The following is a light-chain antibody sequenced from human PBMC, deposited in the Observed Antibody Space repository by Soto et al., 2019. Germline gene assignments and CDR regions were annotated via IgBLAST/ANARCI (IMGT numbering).Light chain of an antibody. Sequence: EIVLTKSPGPLSLSPGERATLSCRASQSVSSSYLAWYQQKPRQAPRLLIYGASSRATGIPDRFSGSGSGTDFPLTISRLEPEDFAVYYCQQYGSSPVTFGQGPKLEIK. CDR1: QSVSSSY. V-gene: IGKV3-20*01. J-gene: IGKJ2*01. CDR3: QQYGSSPVT. CDR2: GAS.